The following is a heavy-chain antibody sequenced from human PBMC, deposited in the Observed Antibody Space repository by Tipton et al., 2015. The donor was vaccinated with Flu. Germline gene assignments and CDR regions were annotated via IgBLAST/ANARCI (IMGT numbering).Heavy chain of an antibody. Sequence: TLSLTCTVSGGSVSSGSYYWSWIRQPPGKGLEWIGYIYYSGSTNYNPSLKSRVTISVDTSKNQFSLKLSSVTAADTAVYYCAGGGGSDYWGQGTLVTVSS. CDR2: IYYSGST. CDR1: GGSVSSGSYY. D-gene: IGHD3-16*01. CDR3: AGGGGSDY. V-gene: IGHV4-61*01. J-gene: IGHJ4*02.